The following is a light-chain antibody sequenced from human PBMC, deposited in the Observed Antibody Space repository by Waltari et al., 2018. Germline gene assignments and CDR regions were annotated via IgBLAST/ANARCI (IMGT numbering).Light chain of an antibody. J-gene: IGKJ2*01. CDR3: QQYNNWPFA. V-gene: IGKV3-15*01. Sequence: EIVMTQSPATLSWSPGERATLSCRASQRISSNVAWYQQKPGQAPRLLIYAASTRATGIPARFSGSGSGTEFTLTISSLQPEDFAIYYCQQYNNWPFAFGQGTKLEVK. CDR2: AAS. CDR1: QRISSN.